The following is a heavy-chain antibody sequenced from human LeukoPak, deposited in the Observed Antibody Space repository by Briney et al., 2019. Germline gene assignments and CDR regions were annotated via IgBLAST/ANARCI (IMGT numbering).Heavy chain of an antibody. Sequence: SETLSLTCAVYGGSFSGYYWSWICQPPGKGLEWIGEINHSGSTNYNPSLKSRVTISVDTSKNQFSLKLSSVTAADTAVYYCARAEAGDSSGYSSYYFDYWGQGTLVTVSS. CDR2: INHSGST. J-gene: IGHJ4*02. V-gene: IGHV4-34*01. CDR1: GGSFSGYY. CDR3: ARAEAGDSSGYSSYYFDY. D-gene: IGHD3-22*01.